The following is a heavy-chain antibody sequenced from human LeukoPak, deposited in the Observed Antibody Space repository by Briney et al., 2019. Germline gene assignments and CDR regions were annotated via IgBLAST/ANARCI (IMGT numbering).Heavy chain of an antibody. D-gene: IGHD2-2*01. Sequence: SETLSLTCAVYGGSFSGYYWSWIRQPPGKGLEWIGEINHSGSTNYNPSLKSRVTISVDTSENQFSLKLSSVTAADTAVYYCARKSVVPARSWFDPWGQGTLVTVSS. CDR2: INHSGST. V-gene: IGHV4-34*01. CDR3: ARKSVVPARSWFDP. CDR1: GGSFSGYY. J-gene: IGHJ5*02.